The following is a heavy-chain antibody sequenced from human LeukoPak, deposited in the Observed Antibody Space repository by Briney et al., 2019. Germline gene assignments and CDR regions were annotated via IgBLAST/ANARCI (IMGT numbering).Heavy chain of an antibody. J-gene: IGHJ4*02. CDR2: ISGSGSGGST. V-gene: IGHV3-23*01. CDR1: GFTFSSSA. Sequence: PGGTLRLSCAASGFTFSSSAMSWVRQAPGKGLEWVSSISGSGSGGSTSYADSVKGRFTISRDNSKNTLYLQMNSLRAEDTAVYYCAKSGYNRFDYWGQGTLVTVSS. D-gene: IGHD5-24*01. CDR3: AKSGYNRFDY.